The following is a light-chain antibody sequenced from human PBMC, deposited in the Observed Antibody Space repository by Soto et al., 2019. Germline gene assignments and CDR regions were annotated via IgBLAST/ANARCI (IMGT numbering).Light chain of an antibody. V-gene: IGKV1-39*01. Sequence: DIQMTQSPSSLSASVGDRVTIACRASQSIGSYLNWYQQKPGKAPKLLMFATSYLQGGVPSRFSGSGSSTDFTLTINGLQPEDFAVYYCQQRSNWPPWTFGQGTKVDIK. J-gene: IGKJ1*01. CDR1: QSIGSY. CDR3: QQRSNWPPWT. CDR2: ATS.